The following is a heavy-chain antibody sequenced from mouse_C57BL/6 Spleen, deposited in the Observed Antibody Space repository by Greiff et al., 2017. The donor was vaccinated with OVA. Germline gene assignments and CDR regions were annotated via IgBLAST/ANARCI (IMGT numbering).Heavy chain of an antibody. D-gene: IGHD1-1*01. CDR2: IDSENGDN. J-gene: IGHJ2*01. Sequence: VQLKESGAELVRPGASVKLSCTASGFNIKDDYMHWVKQRPEQGLEWIGWIDSENGDNEYASKFQGKATITADTSSNTSYLQLSSLTSEDTAVYYCTPITTVVAGGYFDYWGQGTTLTVSS. V-gene: IGHV14-4*01. CDR3: TPITTVVAGGYFDY. CDR1: GFNIKDDY.